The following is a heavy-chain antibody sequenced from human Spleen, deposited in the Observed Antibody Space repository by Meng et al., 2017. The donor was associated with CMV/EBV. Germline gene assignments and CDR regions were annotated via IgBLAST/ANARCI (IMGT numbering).Heavy chain of an antibody. V-gene: IGHV3-13*01. CDR2: IGTAGDT. CDR1: GFTFSSYD. D-gene: IGHD1-26*01. CDR3: ARDGRSGSYYAYYFDY. Sequence: GESLKISCAASGFTFSSYDMHWVRQPTGKSLEWISAIGTAGDTYYPGSVKGRFTISRENAKNSLYLQMNSLRAEDTAVYYCARDGRSGSYYAYYFDYWGQGTLVTVSS. J-gene: IGHJ4*02.